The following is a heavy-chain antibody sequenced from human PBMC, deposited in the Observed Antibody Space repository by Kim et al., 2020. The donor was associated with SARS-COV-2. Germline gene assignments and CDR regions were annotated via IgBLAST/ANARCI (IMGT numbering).Heavy chain of an antibody. Sequence: STNYNPSLKSRVTISVDTSKNQFSLKLSSVTAADTAVYYCGSGIAAAGPDYWGQGTLVTVSS. J-gene: IGHJ4*02. V-gene: IGHV4-34*01. D-gene: IGHD6-13*01. CDR2: ST. CDR3: GSGIAAAGPDY.